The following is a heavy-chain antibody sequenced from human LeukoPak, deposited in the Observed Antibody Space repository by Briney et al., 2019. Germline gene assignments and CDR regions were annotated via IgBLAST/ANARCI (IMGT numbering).Heavy chain of an antibody. J-gene: IGHJ4*02. CDR1: GGSMSNFY. CDR2: IYYSGAT. V-gene: IGHV4-59*08. D-gene: IGHD6-25*01. CDR3: ARHSPQAGFVYFFDS. Sequence: SETLSLTCTVSGGSMSNFYWSWIRQPPGRGLEWIGSIYYSGATNSNPSLKSRVTVSLNTSKNQFSLKLTSVTAADTAVYYCARHSPQAGFVYFFDSWGQGTLVTVSS.